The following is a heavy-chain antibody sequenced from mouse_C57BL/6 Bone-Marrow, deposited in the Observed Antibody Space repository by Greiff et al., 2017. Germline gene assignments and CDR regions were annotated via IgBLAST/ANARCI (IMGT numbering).Heavy chain of an antibody. V-gene: IGHV5-6*01. D-gene: IGHD2-12*01. CDR2: ISSGGSYT. J-gene: IGHJ2*01. CDR1: GFTFSSYG. CDR3: ARQGYRSYFDY. Sequence: VQLQQSGGDLVKPGGSLKLSCAASGFTFSSYGMSWVRQTPDKRLEWVATISSGGSYTYYPDSVKGRFTISRDTAKNTLYLQMSSLKSEDTAMYYCARQGYRSYFDYWGQGTTLTVSS.